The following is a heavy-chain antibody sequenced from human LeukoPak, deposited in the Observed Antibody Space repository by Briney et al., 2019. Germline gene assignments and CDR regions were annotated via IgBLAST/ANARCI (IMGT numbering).Heavy chain of an antibody. D-gene: IGHD1-7*01. CDR3: ARGRDWNYAHFDY. J-gene: IGHJ4*02. CDR1: GGTFSSYA. CDR2: IIPIFGTA. V-gene: IGHV1-69*05. Sequence: SVKVSCKASGGTFSSYAISWVRQAPGQGLEWMGGIIPIFGTANYAQKFQGRVTITTDESTSTAYMELSSLRSEDTAVYYCARGRDWNYAHFDYWGRGTLVTVSS.